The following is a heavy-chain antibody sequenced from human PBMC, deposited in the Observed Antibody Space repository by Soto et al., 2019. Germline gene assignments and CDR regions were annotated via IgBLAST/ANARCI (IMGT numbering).Heavy chain of an antibody. J-gene: IGHJ6*03. D-gene: IGHD2-2*01. CDR1: GFTFSSYA. V-gene: IGHV3-23*01. CDR2: ISGSGGST. Sequence: GGSLRLSCAASGFTFSSYAMSWVRQAPGKGLEWVSAISGSGGSTYYADSVKGRFTISRDNSKNTLYLQMNSLRAEDTAVYYYATSSSTSFWSLYYYYMDVWGKGTTVTVSS. CDR3: ATSSSTSFWSLYYYYMDV.